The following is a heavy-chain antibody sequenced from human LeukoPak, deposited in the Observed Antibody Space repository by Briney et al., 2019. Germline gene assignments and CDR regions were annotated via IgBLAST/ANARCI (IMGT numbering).Heavy chain of an antibody. CDR2: ISYDGSNK. Sequence: PGGSLRLSCAASGFTFSSYAMHWVRQAPGKGLEWVAVISYDGSNKYYADSVKGRFTISRDNSKNTLYLQMNSLRAEDTAVYYCARGGQTKSIAARDAFDIWGQGTMVTVSS. J-gene: IGHJ3*02. V-gene: IGHV3-30*01. CDR1: GFTFSSYA. D-gene: IGHD6-6*01. CDR3: ARGGQTKSIAARDAFDI.